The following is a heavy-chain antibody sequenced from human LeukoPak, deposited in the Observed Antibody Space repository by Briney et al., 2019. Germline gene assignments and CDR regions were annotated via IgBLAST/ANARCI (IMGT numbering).Heavy chain of an antibody. Sequence: SQTLSLTCTVSGDSISGGDYYWSWIRQPPGKGLEWIGYIYYSGSTYYNPSLKSRVTISVDTSKNQFSLKLSSVTAADTAVYYCAGSSTSFDAFDIWGQGTMVTVSS. D-gene: IGHD2-2*01. CDR1: GDSISGGDYY. CDR3: AGSSTSFDAFDI. J-gene: IGHJ3*02. V-gene: IGHV4-30-4*01. CDR2: IYYSGST.